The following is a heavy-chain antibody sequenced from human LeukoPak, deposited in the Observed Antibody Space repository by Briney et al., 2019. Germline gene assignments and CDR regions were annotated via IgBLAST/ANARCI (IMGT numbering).Heavy chain of an antibody. CDR1: GGSISSGGYY. J-gene: IGHJ5*02. D-gene: IGHD1-26*01. CDR3: ARDVKIVGPTPGIWFDP. CDR2: IYHSGST. Sequence: SETLSLTCTVSGGSISSGGYYWSWIRQPPGKGLEWIGYIYHSGSTYYNPSLKSRVTISVDRSKNQFSLKLSSVTAADTAVYYRARDVKIVGPTPGIWFDPWGQGTLVTVSS. V-gene: IGHV4-30-2*01.